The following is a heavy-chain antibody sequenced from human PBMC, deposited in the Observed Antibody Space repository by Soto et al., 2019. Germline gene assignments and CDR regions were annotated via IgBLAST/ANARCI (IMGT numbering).Heavy chain of an antibody. D-gene: IGHD6-6*01. Sequence: PGGSLRLSCAASGFTFSDYYMSWIRQAPGKGLEWVSYISSSSSYTNYADSVKGRFTISRDNAKNSLYLQMNSPRAEDTAVYYCARDIRGYSSSADYWGQGTLVTVSS. CDR3: ARDIRGYSSSADY. CDR2: ISSSSSYT. CDR1: GFTFSDYY. J-gene: IGHJ4*02. V-gene: IGHV3-11*06.